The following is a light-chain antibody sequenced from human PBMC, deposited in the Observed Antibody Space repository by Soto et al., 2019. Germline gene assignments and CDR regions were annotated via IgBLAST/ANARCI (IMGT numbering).Light chain of an antibody. V-gene: IGKV3-11*01. CDR3: QQYGSSSWT. Sequence: EIVLTQSPATLSLSPGERATLSCRASQSVSSYLAWYQQKPGQAPRVLIYDASNRATGVPSRFSGSASGTDLTLTISSLEPEDFAVYYCQQYGSSSWTFGQGTKVDIK. CDR1: QSVSSY. J-gene: IGKJ1*01. CDR2: DAS.